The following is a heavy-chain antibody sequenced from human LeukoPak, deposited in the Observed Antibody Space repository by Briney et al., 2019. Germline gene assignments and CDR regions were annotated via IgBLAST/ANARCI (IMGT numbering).Heavy chain of an antibody. Sequence: GASVKVSCKASGYTFTSSGISWVRQAPGLGLEWLGWISTYNGNTNYAQKLRGGVTMTTDTSTSTASMELRSLGSDDTAVYYCAKDNPPRHYFGSGTPLDYWGQGTLVTVSS. J-gene: IGHJ4*02. CDR2: ISTYNGNT. V-gene: IGHV1-18*01. CDR1: GYTFTSSG. D-gene: IGHD3-10*01. CDR3: AKDNPPRHYFGSGTPLDY.